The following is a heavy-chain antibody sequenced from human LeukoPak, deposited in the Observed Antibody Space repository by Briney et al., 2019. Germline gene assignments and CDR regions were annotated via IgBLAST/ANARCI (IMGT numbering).Heavy chain of an antibody. V-gene: IGHV3-74*01. J-gene: IGHJ6*02. CDR1: GFTFSTYW. Sequence: PGGSLRLSCAASGFTFSTYWVHWVRQAPGKGLVWVSRINPDGSRTDYADSVKGRFTISRDNAKNTLYLQMNSLRAEDTAVYYCARGGVLRFLEWLNHYYYYGMDVWGQGTTVTVSS. CDR2: INPDGSRT. D-gene: IGHD3-3*01. CDR3: ARGGVLRFLEWLNHYYYYGMDV.